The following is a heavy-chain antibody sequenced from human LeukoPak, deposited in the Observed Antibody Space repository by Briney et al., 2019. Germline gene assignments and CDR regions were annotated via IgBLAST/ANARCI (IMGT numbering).Heavy chain of an antibody. V-gene: IGHV3-30*04. CDR2: ISYDGSNK. CDR1: GFTFSSYA. J-gene: IGHJ3*02. Sequence: PGGSLRLSCAASGFTFSSYAMHWVRQAPGKGLEWVALISYDGSNKYYADSVKRRFTISRDNSKNTLYLQMNSLRAEDTAVYYCARANGYYYGDAFDIWGQGTMVTVSS. CDR3: ARANGYYYGDAFDI. D-gene: IGHD3-22*01.